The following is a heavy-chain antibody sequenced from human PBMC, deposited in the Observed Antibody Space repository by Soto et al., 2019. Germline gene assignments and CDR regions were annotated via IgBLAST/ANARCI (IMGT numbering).Heavy chain of an antibody. CDR1: GYTFTGYY. CDR3: ARERYDFWSGYSSYYYGMDV. D-gene: IGHD3-3*01. J-gene: IGHJ6*02. Sequence: GPSVKFSCKASGYTFTGYYMHCVRQAPGQGLEWMGWINPNSGGTNYAQKFQGWVTMTRDTSISTAYMELSRLRSDDTAVYYCARERYDFWSGYSSYYYGMDVWGQGTTVTVSS. V-gene: IGHV1-2*04. CDR2: INPNSGGT.